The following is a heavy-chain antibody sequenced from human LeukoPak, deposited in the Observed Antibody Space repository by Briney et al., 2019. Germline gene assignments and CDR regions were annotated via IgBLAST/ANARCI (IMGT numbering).Heavy chain of an antibody. CDR3: AKGISPRH. CDR1: GFRFDDYD. CDR2: ISWNSGSI. V-gene: IGHV3-9*01. Sequence: GRSLRLSCAASGFRFDDYDMHWVRQVPGKGLEWVSGISWNSGSIGYAGSEKGRFTISRDNAKNSLYLQMNSLRAEDTALYYCAKGISPRHWGQGTLVTVSS. J-gene: IGHJ4*02. D-gene: IGHD2-15*01.